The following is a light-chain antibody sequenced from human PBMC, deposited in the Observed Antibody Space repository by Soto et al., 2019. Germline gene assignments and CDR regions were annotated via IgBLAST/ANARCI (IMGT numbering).Light chain of an antibody. Sequence: HSALSQPASVSGSPGQSITISCTGTSSDVGSNNLVSWYQQHPGKAPKLMIYEVSKRPSGISNRFSGSKSGNTASLTISGLQAKDEADYYCCSYAGRSASDVFGAGTKVTVL. CDR1: SSDVGSNNL. CDR3: CSYAGRSASDV. J-gene: IGLJ1*01. CDR2: EVS. V-gene: IGLV2-23*02.